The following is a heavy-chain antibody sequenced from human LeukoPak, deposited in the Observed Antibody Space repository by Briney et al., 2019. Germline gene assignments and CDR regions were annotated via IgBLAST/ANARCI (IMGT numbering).Heavy chain of an antibody. CDR3: AREGAGAHYFDY. Sequence: PSETLSLTCTVFGRSISSDYWSWIREPPGTGLEWIGYIYYSGSPNYNPSLKSRVTLSLDMSKNKCSLKLSSVTATDTAVYYCAREGAGAHYFDYWGQGTLGTVSS. V-gene: IGHV4-59*01. J-gene: IGHJ4*02. CDR2: IYYSGSP. D-gene: IGHD1-26*01. CDR1: GRSISSDY.